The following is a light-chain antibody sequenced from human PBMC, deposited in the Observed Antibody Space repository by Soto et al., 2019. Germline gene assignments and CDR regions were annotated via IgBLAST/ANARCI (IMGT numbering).Light chain of an antibody. CDR1: KLGDMY. J-gene: IGLJ1*01. Sequence: SYELTQPPSVSVSPGQTASITCSGDKLGDMYACWYQQKPGQSPVLVIYQNNKRPSGIPERFSGSNSGSTATLTISGTQAMDEADYYCQAWASSAGVFGTGTKLTVL. CDR3: QAWASSAGV. CDR2: QNN. V-gene: IGLV3-1*01.